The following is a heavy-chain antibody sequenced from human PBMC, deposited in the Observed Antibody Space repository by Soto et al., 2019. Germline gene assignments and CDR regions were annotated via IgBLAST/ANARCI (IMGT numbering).Heavy chain of an antibody. CDR1: GYSFTSYW. D-gene: IGHD6-13*01. CDR2: IYPGDSDT. Sequence: PGESLKISCKGSGYSFTSYWIGWVRQMPGKGLECMGIIYPGDSDTRYSPSFQGQVTISADKSISTAYLQWSSPKASDTAFFYCARTAAAGKYYYGMDVWGQGTTVTVSS. J-gene: IGHJ6*02. V-gene: IGHV5-51*01. CDR3: ARTAAAGKYYYGMDV.